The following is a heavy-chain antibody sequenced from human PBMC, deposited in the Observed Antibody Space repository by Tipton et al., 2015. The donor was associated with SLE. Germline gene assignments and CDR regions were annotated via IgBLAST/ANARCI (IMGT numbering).Heavy chain of an antibody. Sequence: SLRLSCAASGFTFSSYSMNWVRQAPGKGLEWVSFISSSSSYIYYADSVKGRFTISRDNAKNSLYLQMNSLRAEDTAVYYCARDAPDTAMVQFDYWGQGTLVTVSS. J-gene: IGHJ4*02. D-gene: IGHD5-18*01. V-gene: IGHV3-21*01. CDR1: GFTFSSYS. CDR3: ARDAPDTAMVQFDY. CDR2: ISSSSSYI.